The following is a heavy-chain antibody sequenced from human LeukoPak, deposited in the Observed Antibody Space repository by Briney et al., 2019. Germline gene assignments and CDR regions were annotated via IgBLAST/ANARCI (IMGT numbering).Heavy chain of an antibody. V-gene: IGHV3-21*01. Sequence: GGSLRLSCAASGFTFSSYSMNWVRQAPGKGLEWVSSISSSSSYIYYADSVKGRFTISRDNSKNTLYLQMNSLRAEDTAVYYCARLSGSYYAIIDYWGQGTLVTVSS. J-gene: IGHJ4*02. CDR3: ARLSGSYYAIIDY. CDR2: ISSSSSYI. CDR1: GFTFSSYS. D-gene: IGHD1-26*01.